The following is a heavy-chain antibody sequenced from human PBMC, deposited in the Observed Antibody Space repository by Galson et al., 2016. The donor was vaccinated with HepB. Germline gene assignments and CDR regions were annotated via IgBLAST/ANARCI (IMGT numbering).Heavy chain of an antibody. D-gene: IGHD4-17*01. CDR1: GGSISSGGYY. Sequence: TLSLTCTVSGGSISSGGYYWSWIRQHPEKGLEWIGYIYYTGSAYYNPSLKSRVTMTVDTSMKQFSLNLSSVTAADTAVYYCARTDYAAPLDYWGQGTLVTVSS. J-gene: IGHJ4*02. CDR2: IYYTGSA. CDR3: ARTDYAAPLDY. V-gene: IGHV4-31*03.